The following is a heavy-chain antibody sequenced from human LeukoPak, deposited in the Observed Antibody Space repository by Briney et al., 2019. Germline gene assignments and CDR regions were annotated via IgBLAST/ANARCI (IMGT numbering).Heavy chain of an antibody. CDR2: ISSSSSYI. CDR1: GFTFSSYS. Sequence: GGSLRLSCAASGFTFSSYSMNWVRQAPGKGLEWVSSISSSSSYIYYADSVKGRFTISRDNAKNSLYLQMNSLRAEDTAVYYCARDGADGMYYYYGMDVWGQGTTVTVSS. D-gene: IGHD3-16*01. J-gene: IGHJ6*02. V-gene: IGHV3-21*01. CDR3: ARDGADGMYYYYGMDV.